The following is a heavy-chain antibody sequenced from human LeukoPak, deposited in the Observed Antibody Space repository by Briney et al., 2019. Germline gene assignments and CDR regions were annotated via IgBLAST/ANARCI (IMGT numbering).Heavy chain of an antibody. V-gene: IGHV4-59*01. J-gene: IGHJ4*02. Sequence: SETLSLTCTVSGGSISSYYWSWIRQPPGKGLEWIGYIYYSGSTNYNPSLKSRVTISVDTSKNQFSLKLSSVTAAATAVYYCARAKWLPPVGYIDYWGQGTLVTVSS. CDR3: ARAKWLPPVGYIDY. D-gene: IGHD5-12*01. CDR1: GGSISSYY. CDR2: IYYSGST.